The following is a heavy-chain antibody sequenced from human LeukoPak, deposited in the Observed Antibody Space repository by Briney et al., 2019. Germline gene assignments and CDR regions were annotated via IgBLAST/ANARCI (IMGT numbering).Heavy chain of an antibody. V-gene: IGHV5-51*01. CDR2: IYPDDSDT. Sequence: PGESLKLSWKGSGYSLTTYWIGWVRQMPGKGLEWMGIIYPDDSDTRYSPSFQGQVTISADKSISTAYLQWSSLKASDTAMYYCASDYSSDWYGGVDYWGQGTLVTVSS. D-gene: IGHD6-19*01. J-gene: IGHJ4*02. CDR3: ASDYSSDWYGGVDY. CDR1: GYSLTTYW.